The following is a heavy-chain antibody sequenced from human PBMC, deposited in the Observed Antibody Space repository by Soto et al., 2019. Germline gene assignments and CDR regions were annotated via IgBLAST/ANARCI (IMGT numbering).Heavy chain of an antibody. D-gene: IGHD1-26*01. CDR2: IYYSGST. V-gene: IGHV4-59*12. Sequence: SETLSLTCTVSGGSTSSYYWSWIRQPPGKRLEWIGYIYYSGSTNYNPSLKSRVDISIDTSKKQFSLKLSSVTVADTAVYYCGRVGPNTQFFYYDNMDVWGQGTTVT. CDR1: GGSTSSYY. CDR3: GRVGPNTQFFYYDNMDV. J-gene: IGHJ6*02.